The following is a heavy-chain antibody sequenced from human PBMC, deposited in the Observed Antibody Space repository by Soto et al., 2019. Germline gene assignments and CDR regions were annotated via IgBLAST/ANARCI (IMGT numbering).Heavy chain of an antibody. CDR1: GGSFSGYY. CDR2: INHSGST. CDR3: ARLNGYCVSTGCHGYCGMDV. D-gene: IGHD2-2*03. J-gene: IGHJ6*02. V-gene: IGHV4-34*01. Sequence: SETLSLTCAVYGGSFSGYYWTWIRQPPGTGLEWIGEINHSGSTNYNPSLKSRVTIFADTSMNEFSLRLSSVTAADTAVYYCARLNGYCVSTGCHGYCGMDVWGQGTTVTVSS.